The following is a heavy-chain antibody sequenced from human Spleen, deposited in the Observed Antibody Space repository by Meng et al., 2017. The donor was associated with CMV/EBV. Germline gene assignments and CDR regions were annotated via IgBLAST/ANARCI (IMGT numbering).Heavy chain of an antibody. CDR3: ARDYFHSGRYRMDV. CDR1: GFTFSTYA. D-gene: IGHD3-10*01. J-gene: IGHJ6*02. Sequence: GGSLRLSCAASGFTFSTYAMNWVRQAPGKGLEWVSGIGGSGGKTYYADSVKGRFTISRDNAKNSLHLQMNSLRAEDTAVYYCARDYFHSGRYRMDVWGQGTTVTVSS. CDR2: IGGSGGKT. V-gene: IGHV3-23*01.